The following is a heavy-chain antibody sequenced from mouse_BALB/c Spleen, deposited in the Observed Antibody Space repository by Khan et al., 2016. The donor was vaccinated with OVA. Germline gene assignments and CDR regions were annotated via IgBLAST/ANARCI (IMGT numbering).Heavy chain of an antibody. CDR1: GYTFTNYG. CDR3: ARDGNYGYFDV. CDR2: INPYTGEP. J-gene: IGHJ1*01. V-gene: IGHV9-1*02. Sequence: QIQLVQSGPELKKPGETVKISCKASGYTFTNYGMNWVKQAPGKGLKWMGWINPYTGEPTYADDFKGRFAFSLETSASTAYLQINNLKNEDMATCFCARDGNYGYFDVWGAGTTVTVSS. D-gene: IGHD2-1*01.